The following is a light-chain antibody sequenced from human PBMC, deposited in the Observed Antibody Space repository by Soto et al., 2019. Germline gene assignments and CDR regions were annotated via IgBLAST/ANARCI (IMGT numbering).Light chain of an antibody. V-gene: IGLV1-51*01. J-gene: IGLJ2*01. CDR3: GTWDSSLSAGLVV. Sequence: QSVLTQPPSVSAAPGQKVTISCSGSSSNIGNNYVSWYQQLPGTAPKLLIYDNNKRPSGIPDRFSGSKSGTSATLGITGLQTGDEADYYCGTWDSSLSAGLVVFGGGTKLIVL. CDR2: DNN. CDR1: SSNIGNNY.